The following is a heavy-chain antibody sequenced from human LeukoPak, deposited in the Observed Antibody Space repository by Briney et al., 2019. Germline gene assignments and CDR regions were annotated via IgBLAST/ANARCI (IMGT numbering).Heavy chain of an antibody. J-gene: IGHJ5*02. CDR1: GGSISSYY. D-gene: IGHD2-2*01. Sequence: KTSETLSLTCTVSGGSISSYYWSWIRQPAGKGLEWIGYVYYSGSTNYNPSLKSRVTISVDMSKNQFSLRLSSVTDADTAVYYCARDHQDIVLAPAASSTTYQVHQNSWFDPWGQGTLVTVSS. CDR3: ARDHQDIVLAPAASSTTYQVHQNSWFDP. CDR2: VYYSGST. V-gene: IGHV4-59*01.